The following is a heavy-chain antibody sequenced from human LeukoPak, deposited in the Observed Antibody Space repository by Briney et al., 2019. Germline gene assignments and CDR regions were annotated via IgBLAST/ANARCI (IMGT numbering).Heavy chain of an antibody. D-gene: IGHD3-10*01. CDR2: IHYSGST. CDR1: GGSISSYY. J-gene: IGHJ4*02. CDR3: ARGRYYGSGSYYNVLDLDY. Sequence: PSETLSLTCTVSGGSISSYYWNWIRQPPGKGLEWIGSIHYSGSTNYNPSLMSRVTMSVDTSKNQFSLKLSSVTAADTAVYYCARGRYYGSGSYYNVLDLDYWGQGTLVTVSS. V-gene: IGHV4-59*12.